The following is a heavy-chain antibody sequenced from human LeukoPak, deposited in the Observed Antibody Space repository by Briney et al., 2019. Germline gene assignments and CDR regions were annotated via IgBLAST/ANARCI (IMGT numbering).Heavy chain of an antibody. CDR3: ARGPYWNYVNWYFDL. V-gene: IGHV4-34*01. J-gene: IGHJ2*01. D-gene: IGHD1-7*01. CDR2: INHSGST. CDR1: GGSFSGYY. Sequence: ASETLSLTCAVYGGSFSGYYWSWIRQPPGKGLEWIGEINHSGSTNYNPSLKSRVTISVDTSKNQFSLKLSSVTAADMAVYYCARGPYWNYVNWYFDLWGRGTLVTVSS.